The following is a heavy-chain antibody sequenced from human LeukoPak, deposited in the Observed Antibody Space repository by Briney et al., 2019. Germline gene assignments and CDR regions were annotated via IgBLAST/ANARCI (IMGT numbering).Heavy chain of an antibody. D-gene: IGHD1-26*01. CDR3: ARVRGAITYYFDY. CDR1: GFSFSTYA. CDR2: IGDSGGRT. J-gene: IGHJ4*01. Sequence: QPGGSLRLSCVASGFSFSTYAGGWVRQAPGKGLEWVSVIGDSGGRTHYADSVKGRFTISRDNSRNTLYLQMNSLRDEDTAIYYCARVRGAITYYFDYCGQEPWSPSPQ. V-gene: IGHV3-23*01.